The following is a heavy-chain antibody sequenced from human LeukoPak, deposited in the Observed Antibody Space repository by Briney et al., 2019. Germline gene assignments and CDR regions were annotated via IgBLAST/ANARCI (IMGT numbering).Heavy chain of an antibody. V-gene: IGHV3-23*01. CDR1: GFTFISYA. CDR2: ISGSGGST. CDR3: AKGDGYHLRYFDY. Sequence: GGSLRLSCAASGFTFISYAMSWVRQAPGKGLEWVSGISGSGGSTYYADSVKGRFTISRDNSKNTLYLQMSSLRAEDTALYYCAKGDGYHLRYFDYWGQGTLVTVSS. D-gene: IGHD2-2*01. J-gene: IGHJ4*02.